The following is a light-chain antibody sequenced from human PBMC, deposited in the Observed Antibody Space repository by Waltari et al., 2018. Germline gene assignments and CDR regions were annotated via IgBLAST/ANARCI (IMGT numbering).Light chain of an antibody. CDR1: HAINTF. CDR2: GAS. CDR3: QSYNVAPYT. J-gene: IGKJ2*01. V-gene: IGKV1-27*01. Sequence: DIQMTQSPPSLSASVGDSVTITCRASHAINTFVAWYQQKPGRVPELLIYGASTLQSGVPSRFSGGRSGTDFTLTISSLQPEDAATYYCQSYNVAPYTFGQGTKLEI.